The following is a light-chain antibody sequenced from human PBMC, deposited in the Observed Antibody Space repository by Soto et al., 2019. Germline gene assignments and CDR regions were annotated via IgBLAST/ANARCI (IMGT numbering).Light chain of an antibody. V-gene: IGKV3-20*01. J-gene: IGKJ2*01. CDR3: QQYGSSQYT. Sequence: EIGLTQSPGTLSLSPGERATLFCRASQSVNKNYLAWYQQKPGQAPRLLIYGASSRATGIPDRFSVSGSGIYFNLTISRLEPEDFAVYYCQQYGSSQYTFGQGTKLEIK. CDR2: GAS. CDR1: QSVNKNY.